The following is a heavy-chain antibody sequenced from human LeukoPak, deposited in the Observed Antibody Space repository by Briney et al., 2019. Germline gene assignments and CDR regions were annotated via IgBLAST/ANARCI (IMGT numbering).Heavy chain of an antibody. J-gene: IGHJ3*02. D-gene: IGHD1-26*01. CDR3: ARDRARGESGSAYDAFDI. CDR1: GFTFTNYY. CDR2: INPRGTIT. Sequence: ASVKVSCKASGFTFTNYYMHWVRQAPGQGLEWMGIINPRGTITTYAQKLQGRVTMTTDTSTSTAYMELRSLRSDDTAVYYCARDRARGESGSAYDAFDIWGQGTMVTVSS. V-gene: IGHV1-46*01.